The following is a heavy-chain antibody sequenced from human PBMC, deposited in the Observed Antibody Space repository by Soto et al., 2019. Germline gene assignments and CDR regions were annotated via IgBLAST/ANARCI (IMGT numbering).Heavy chain of an antibody. CDR3: AKDHIVGTGYYYGMDV. Sequence: AGGSLRLSCAASGFTFSSYGMHWVRQAPGKGLEWVAVISYDGSNKYYADSVKGRFTISRDNSKNTLYLQMNSLRAEDTAVYYCAKDHIVGTGYYYGMDVWGQGTTVTVSS. CDR2: ISYDGSNK. D-gene: IGHD2-21*01. V-gene: IGHV3-30*18. CDR1: GFTFSSYG. J-gene: IGHJ6*02.